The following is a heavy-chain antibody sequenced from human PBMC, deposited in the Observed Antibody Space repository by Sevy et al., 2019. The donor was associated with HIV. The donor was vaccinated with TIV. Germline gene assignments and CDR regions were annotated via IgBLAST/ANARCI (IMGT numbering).Heavy chain of an antibody. Sequence: GGSLRLSCAASGFIFSSFGMHWVRQAPGKGLEWVAFIHYKGSDKYYADAVKGRYTISRDNSKNTVYLKMGSLGAEDTAVYYCAKDYSTGWYGYYYGMDVRGQGTTVTVSS. J-gene: IGHJ6*02. CDR3: AKDYSTGWYGYYYGMDV. D-gene: IGHD6-19*01. V-gene: IGHV3-30*02. CDR1: GFIFSSFG. CDR2: IHYKGSDK.